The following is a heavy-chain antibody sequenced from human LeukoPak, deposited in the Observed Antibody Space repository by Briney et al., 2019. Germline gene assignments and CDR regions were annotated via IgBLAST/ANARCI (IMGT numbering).Heavy chain of an antibody. D-gene: IGHD3-3*01. J-gene: IGHJ5*02. Sequence: GASVKVSCKASGGTFSSYAISWVRQAPGQGLEWMGGIIPIFGTANYAQKFQGRVTITADESTSTAYMELSSLRSEDTAVYYCARELTDYDFWSGYGGNWFDPWGQGTLVTVSS. CDR1: GGTFSSYA. V-gene: IGHV1-69*13. CDR2: IIPIFGTA. CDR3: ARELTDYDFWSGYGGNWFDP.